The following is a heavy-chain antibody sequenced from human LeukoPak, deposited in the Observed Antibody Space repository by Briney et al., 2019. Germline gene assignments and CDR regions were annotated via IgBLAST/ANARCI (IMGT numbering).Heavy chain of an antibody. D-gene: IGHD3-10*01. V-gene: IGHV3-23*01. CDR2: VGGSGSSK. J-gene: IGHJ4*02. CDR1: GFTFSGYA. Sequence: GGSLRLSCAASGFTFSGYAMNWVRQAPGKGLEWVSGVGGSGSSKYYADSVEGRFTISRDNSKNTLFLQMNSLRAEDTAMYYCAKAYGSGYYYAYFDYWAQGALVTVSS. CDR3: AKAYGSGYYYAYFDY.